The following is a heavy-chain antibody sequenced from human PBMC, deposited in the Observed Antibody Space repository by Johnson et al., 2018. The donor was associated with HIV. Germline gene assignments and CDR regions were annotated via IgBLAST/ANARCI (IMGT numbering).Heavy chain of an antibody. J-gene: IGHJ3*02. V-gene: IGHV3-20*04. Sequence: VQLVESGGGVVRPGGSLRLSCAASGFTFDDYGMSWVRQAPGKGLEWVSGLNWNGGSTGYADSVQGRFTISRDNSKNTLYLQMNSLRAEATAVYYCAKEIRMTICGGGFGAFDIWGQGTMVTVSS. CDR1: GFTFDDYG. CDR3: AKEIRMTICGGGFGAFDI. D-gene: IGHD3-3*01. CDR2: LNWNGGST.